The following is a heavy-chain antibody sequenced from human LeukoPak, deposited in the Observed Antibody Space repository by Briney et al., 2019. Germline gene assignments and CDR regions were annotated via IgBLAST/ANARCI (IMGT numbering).Heavy chain of an antibody. CDR3: ARQGYDFWSGTSGWWFDP. Sequence: PSETLSLTCTVSGGSISSYYWSWIRQPPGKGLEWIGYIYYSGSTNYNPSLKSRVTISVDTSKNQFSLKLSSVTAADTAVYYCARQGYDFWSGTSGWWFDPWGQGTLVTVSS. CDR1: GGSISSYY. CDR2: IYYSGST. D-gene: IGHD3-3*01. J-gene: IGHJ5*02. V-gene: IGHV4-59*12.